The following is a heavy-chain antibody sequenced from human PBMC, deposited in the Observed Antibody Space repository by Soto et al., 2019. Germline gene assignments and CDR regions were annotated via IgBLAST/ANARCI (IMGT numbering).Heavy chain of an antibody. CDR2: IYYSGST. CDR3: ARGGPPITIFGVVISWFDP. V-gene: IGHV4-59*01. J-gene: IGHJ5*02. Sequence: SETLSLTCTVSGGSISSYYWSWIRQPPGKGLEWIGYIYYSGSTNYNPSLKSRVTMSLDTSKNQFSLKLSSVTAADTAVYYCARGGPPITIFGVVISWFDPWGQGALVTVSS. CDR1: GGSISSYY. D-gene: IGHD3-3*01.